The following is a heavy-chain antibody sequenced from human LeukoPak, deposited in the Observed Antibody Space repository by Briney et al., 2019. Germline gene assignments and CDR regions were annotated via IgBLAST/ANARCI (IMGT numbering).Heavy chain of an antibody. CDR1: GYTFTSYG. CDR3: ARDPDSSGWSRFDY. Sequence: ASVTVSCKASGYTFTSYGISWVRQAPGQGLEWMGWISAYNGNTNYAQKLQGRVTMTTDTSTSTAYMELRSLRSDDTAVYYCARDPDSSGWSRFDYWGQGTLVTVSS. V-gene: IGHV1-18*04. J-gene: IGHJ4*02. D-gene: IGHD6-19*01. CDR2: ISAYNGNT.